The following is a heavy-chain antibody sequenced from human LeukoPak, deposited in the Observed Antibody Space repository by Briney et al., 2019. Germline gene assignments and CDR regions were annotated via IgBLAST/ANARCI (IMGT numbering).Heavy chain of an antibody. Sequence: GGSLRLSCAASGFTFSSYGMSWVRLAPGKGLEWVSGISGSGGSTRYADSVKGRFTISRDSSKNTLYLQMNSLRAEDTAVYYCAKARGYSYGESIDYWGQGTLVIVFS. CDR2: ISGSGGST. D-gene: IGHD5-18*01. CDR3: AKARGYSYGESIDY. CDR1: GFTFSSYG. V-gene: IGHV3-23*01. J-gene: IGHJ4*02.